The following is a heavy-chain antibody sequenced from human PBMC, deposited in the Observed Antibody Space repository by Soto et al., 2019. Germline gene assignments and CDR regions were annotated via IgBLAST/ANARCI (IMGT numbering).Heavy chain of an antibody. CDR2: MYNTGST. J-gene: IGHJ5*02. V-gene: IGHV4-59*01. Sequence: SETLSLTCTVSGGSISGYYWSWIRQPPGKGLEWIGYMYNTGSTVYNPSFKSRVTISVDTSKNQFSLKLSSVTAADTAVYYCARETGGWFDPWGQGTLVTVSS. CDR3: ARETGGWFDP. D-gene: IGHD3-10*01. CDR1: GGSISGYY.